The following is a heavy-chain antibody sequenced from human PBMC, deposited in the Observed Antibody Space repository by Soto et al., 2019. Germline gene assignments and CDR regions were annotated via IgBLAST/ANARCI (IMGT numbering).Heavy chain of an antibody. CDR1: GYTFTSYG. J-gene: IGHJ4*02. CDR2: NSAYNGNT. Sequence: ASVKVSCKASGYTFTSYGISWVRQAPGQGLERMGWNSAYNGNTNYAQKLQGRVTMNTDTSTGTAYMELRSLRSDDTAVYYCAIDRAPWVTICGVAVDYWGQGTLGTVSS. V-gene: IGHV1-18*01. CDR3: AIDRAPWVTICGVAVDY. D-gene: IGHD3-3*01.